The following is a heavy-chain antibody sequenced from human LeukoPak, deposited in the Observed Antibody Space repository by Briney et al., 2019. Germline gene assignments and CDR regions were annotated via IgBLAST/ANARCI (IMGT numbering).Heavy chain of an antibody. V-gene: IGHV1-46*03. J-gene: IGHJ4*02. CDR2: INPSGGST. CDR1: GYTFTSYY. Sequence: ASVKVSCKASGYTFTSYYMHWVRQAPGQGLEWMGLINPSGGSTSYAQKFQGRVTMTRDTSTSTVYMELSSLRSEDTAVYYCARDRNLDSSGWYFGYWGQGTLVTVSS. D-gene: IGHD6-19*01. CDR3: ARDRNLDSSGWYFGY.